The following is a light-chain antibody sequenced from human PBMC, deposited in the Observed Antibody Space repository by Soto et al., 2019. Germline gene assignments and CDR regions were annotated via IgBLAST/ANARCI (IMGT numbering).Light chain of an antibody. CDR1: QSVRSDY. Sequence: EIVLTQSPGTLSLSPGERATLSCRASQSVRSDYLAWYQQKPGQAPRLLIYGASSRATGIPDRFSGSGSGTDFTLTISRLEPEDFAVYYCQRYNNWPLTFGGGTKVESK. J-gene: IGKJ4*01. V-gene: IGKV3-20*01. CDR3: QRYNNWPLT. CDR2: GAS.